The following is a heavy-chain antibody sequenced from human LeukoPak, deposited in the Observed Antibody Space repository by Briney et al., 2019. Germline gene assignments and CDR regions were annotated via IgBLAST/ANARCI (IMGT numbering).Heavy chain of an antibody. V-gene: IGHV3-15*07. CDR2: VKSKTDGGTT. CDR3: STTYYYDSSEGY. J-gene: IGHJ4*02. D-gene: IGHD3-22*01. CDR1: GFTFSNAW. Sequence: NAGGSLRLSCAASGFTFSNAWMNWVRQAPGKGLEWVGRVKSKTDGGTTDYAAPVKGRFTISRDDSKNTLYLRMNSLKTEDTAVYYCSTTYYYDSSEGYWGQGTLVTASS.